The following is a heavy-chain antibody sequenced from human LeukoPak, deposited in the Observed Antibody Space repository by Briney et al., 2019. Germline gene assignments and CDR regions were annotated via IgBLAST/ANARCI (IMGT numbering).Heavy chain of an antibody. D-gene: IGHD6-19*01. CDR3: ARAWQWLVIDY. Sequence: GASVKVSCKASGYTFTAYYMHWVRQAPGQGLEWMGWINTNTGNPTYAQGFTGRFVFSLDTSVSTAYLQISSLQAEDTAVYYCARAWQWLVIDYWGQGTLVTVSS. V-gene: IGHV7-4-1*02. CDR2: INTNTGNP. J-gene: IGHJ4*02. CDR1: GYTFTAYY.